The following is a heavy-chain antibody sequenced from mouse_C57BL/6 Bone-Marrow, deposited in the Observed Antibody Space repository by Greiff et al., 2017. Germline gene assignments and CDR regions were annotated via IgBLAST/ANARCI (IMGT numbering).Heavy chain of an antibody. CDR3: VRQEVYYGNYYYAMDY. CDR2: IRSKSNNYAT. D-gene: IGHD2-1*01. V-gene: IGHV10-1*01. CDR1: GFSFNTYA. J-gene: IGHJ4*01. Sequence: EVMLVESGGGLVQPKGSLKLSCAASGFSFNTYAMNWVRQAPGKGLEWVARIRSKSNNYATYYADSVKDRFTISRDDSESMLYLQMNNLKTEDTAMYYCVRQEVYYGNYYYAMDYWGQGTSVTVSS.